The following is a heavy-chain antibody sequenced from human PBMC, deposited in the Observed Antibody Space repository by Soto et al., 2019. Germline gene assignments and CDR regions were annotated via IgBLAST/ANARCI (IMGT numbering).Heavy chain of an antibody. CDR2: ISAYNGNT. J-gene: IGHJ4*02. CDR3: ARDPAPRAW. Sequence: QVQLVQSGAEVKKPGASVKVSCKASGYTFASYAISWMRQAPGQGLEWMGWISAYNGNTNYAQKLQGRVTLTTDTSTSTAHMVLRSLRSADAAVYYGARDPAPRAWWGQGNLVTVSS. CDR1: GYTFASYA. V-gene: IGHV1-18*01.